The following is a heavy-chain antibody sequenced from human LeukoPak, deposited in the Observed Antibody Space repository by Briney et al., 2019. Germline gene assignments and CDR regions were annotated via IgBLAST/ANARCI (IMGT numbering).Heavy chain of an antibody. CDR2: ISAYNGNT. D-gene: IGHD3-22*01. Sequence: ASVKVSCKASGYTFTSYGISWVRQAPGQGLEWMGWISAYNGNTNYAQKLQGRVTMTTDTPTSTAYMELRSLRSDDTAVYYCARARVKNYYDSSGYYDYWGQGTLVTVSS. CDR3: ARARVKNYYDSSGYYDY. CDR1: GYTFTSYG. V-gene: IGHV1-18*01. J-gene: IGHJ4*02.